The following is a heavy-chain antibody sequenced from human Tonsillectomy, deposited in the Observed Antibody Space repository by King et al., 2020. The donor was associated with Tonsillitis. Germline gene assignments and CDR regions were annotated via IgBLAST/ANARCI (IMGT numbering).Heavy chain of an antibody. Sequence: VQLVESGAEVKKPGASVKVSCKASGYTFTGYYMQWVRQAPGQGLEWMGWINPNSGGTNYAQNFQGRGTMTRDTTISTAYMELSSLRSDDTAVYYCARDQVQMATSYNWFDPWGQGTLVTVSS. CDR2: INPNSGGT. D-gene: IGHD5-24*01. V-gene: IGHV1-2*02. J-gene: IGHJ5*02. CDR3: ARDQVQMATSYNWFDP. CDR1: GYTFTGYY.